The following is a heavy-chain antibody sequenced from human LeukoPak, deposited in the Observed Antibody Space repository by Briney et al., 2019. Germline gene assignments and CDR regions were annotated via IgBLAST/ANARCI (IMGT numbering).Heavy chain of an antibody. Sequence: PSETLSLTCTVSGGSISSGSYYWSWIRQPAGKGLEWIGRIYTSGSTNYNPSLKSRLTISLDTSKNQFSLKLSSVTAADTAVYYCARDCTSASCTPFDPWGQGTLVTVSS. CDR3: ARDCTSASCTPFDP. CDR2: IYTSGST. CDR1: GGSISSGSYY. V-gene: IGHV4-61*02. D-gene: IGHD2-2*01. J-gene: IGHJ5*02.